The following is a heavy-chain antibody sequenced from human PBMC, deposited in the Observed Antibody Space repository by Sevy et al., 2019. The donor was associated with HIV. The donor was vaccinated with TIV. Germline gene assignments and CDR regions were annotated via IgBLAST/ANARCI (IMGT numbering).Heavy chain of an antibody. CDR3: ARDSGTYPYYFDY. D-gene: IGHD1-26*01. CDR1: GGSVSSGSYF. J-gene: IGHJ4*02. V-gene: IGHV4-61*01. CDR2: IHYSGST. Sequence: SETLSLTWTVSGGSVSSGSYFWSWIRQPPGKGLEWIGYIHYSGSTNYNPSLKSRVTISVHTSKNQFSLNLSSVTAADTAVYYCARDSGTYPYYFDYWGQGTLVTVSS.